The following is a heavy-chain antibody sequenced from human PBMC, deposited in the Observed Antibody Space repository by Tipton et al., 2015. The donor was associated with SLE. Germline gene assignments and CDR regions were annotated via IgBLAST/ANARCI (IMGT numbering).Heavy chain of an antibody. D-gene: IGHD3-22*01. CDR2: IYSGGST. Sequence: SLRLSCAASGFTVSSNYMSWVRQAPGKGLEWVSVIYSGGSTYYADSVKGRFTISRDNSKNALYLQMNSLRAEDTAVYYCARGDYDSSGYYPGYWGQGTLVTVSS. V-gene: IGHV3-66*01. CDR1: GFTVSSNY. CDR3: ARGDYDSSGYYPGY. J-gene: IGHJ4*02.